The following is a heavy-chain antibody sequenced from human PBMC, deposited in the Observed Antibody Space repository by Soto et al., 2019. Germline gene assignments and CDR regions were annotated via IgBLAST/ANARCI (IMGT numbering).Heavy chain of an antibody. CDR1: GFTFSSYG. J-gene: IGHJ4*02. V-gene: IGHV3-30*18. CDR3: AKDGGSYYLDY. Sequence: GGSLRLSCAASGFTFSSYGMHWVRQAPGKGLEWVAVISYDGSNKYYADSVKGRFTISRDNSKNTLYLQMNSLRAEDTAVYYRAKDGGSYYLDYWGQGTLVTVSS. CDR2: ISYDGSNK. D-gene: IGHD1-26*01.